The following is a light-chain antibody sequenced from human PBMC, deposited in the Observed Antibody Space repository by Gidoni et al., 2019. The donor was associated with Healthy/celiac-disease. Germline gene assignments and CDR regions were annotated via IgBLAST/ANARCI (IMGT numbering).Light chain of an antibody. CDR3: QQYNSWPPVHYT. V-gene: IGKV3-15*01. J-gene: IGKJ2*01. CDR2: GAS. Sequence: EIVMTQSPATLSVSPGERATLSCRASQSVSSNLAWYQQKPGQAPRLLIYGASTRATGIPARFSGSGSGTEFTLTISSLQSEDFAVYYCQQYNSWPPVHYTFGQGTKLEIK. CDR1: QSVSSN.